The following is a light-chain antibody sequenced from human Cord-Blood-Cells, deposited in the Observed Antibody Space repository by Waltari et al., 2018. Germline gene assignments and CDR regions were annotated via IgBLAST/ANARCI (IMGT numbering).Light chain of an antibody. Sequence: DIVLTQSPGTLSLSPGERATLSCRASQRVSSSYLAWYQQKPGQAPRLLIYGASSMATGIPDRFSGSGSETDFTLTISRLEPEDFAVYYCQQYGSSPRTFGQGTKVEIK. CDR2: GAS. CDR1: QRVSSSY. CDR3: QQYGSSPRT. V-gene: IGKV3-20*01. J-gene: IGKJ1*01.